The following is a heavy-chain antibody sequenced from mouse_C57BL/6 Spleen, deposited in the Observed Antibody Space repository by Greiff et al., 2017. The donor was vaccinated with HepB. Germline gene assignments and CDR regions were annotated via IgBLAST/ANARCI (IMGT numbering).Heavy chain of an antibody. J-gene: IGHJ4*01. CDR3: ARRRDSSGYDYAMDY. V-gene: IGHV1-85*01. CDR1: GYTFTSYD. D-gene: IGHD3-2*02. Sequence: VQLQQSGPELVKPGASVKLSCKASGYTFTSYDITWVKQRPGQGLEWIGWIYPRDGSTKYNEKFKGKATLTVDTSSSTAYMELHSLTSEDSAVYFCARRRDSSGYDYAMDYWGQGTSVTVSS. CDR2: IYPRDGST.